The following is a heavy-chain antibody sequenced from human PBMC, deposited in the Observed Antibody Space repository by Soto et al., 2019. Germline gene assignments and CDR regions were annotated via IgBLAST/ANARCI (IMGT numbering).Heavy chain of an antibody. CDR3: ARDPKTSGGQHWAFNYFDS. CDR2: ISYEGSNK. V-gene: IGHV3-30-3*01. Sequence: SWASAGFSLSISLIHWVRQAPGKGPEWVALISYEGSNKFYADSVKGRFTISRDNSKSTLYLQVDSLRPEDEAVYYCARDPKTSGGQHWAFNYFDSWGQGTLVTVSS. CDR1: GFSLSISL. J-gene: IGHJ4*02. D-gene: IGHD7-27*01.